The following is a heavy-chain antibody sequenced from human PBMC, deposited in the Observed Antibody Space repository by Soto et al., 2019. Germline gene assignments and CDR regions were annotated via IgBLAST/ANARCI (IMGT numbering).Heavy chain of an antibody. CDR2: ISGSGDVT. CDR1: GFTFSNYA. D-gene: IGHD3-10*01. J-gene: IGHJ4*02. V-gene: IGHV3-23*01. CDR3: ASHNYYNSDRRSSPLDY. Sequence: EVHLLESGGGLVQPGGSLRLSCAASGFTFSNYAMSWVRQAPGKGLKWVSAISGSGDVTPYADSVKGRFTISRDNSKTTLYLQMNSLRAEDTAVYFCASHNYYNSDRRSSPLDYWGPGTLVTVSS.